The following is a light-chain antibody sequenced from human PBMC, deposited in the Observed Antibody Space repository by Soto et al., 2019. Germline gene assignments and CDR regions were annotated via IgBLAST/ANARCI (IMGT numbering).Light chain of an antibody. Sequence: SKMTHSPSSLSASVGDRVTITCQASQDISNYLNWYQQKPGKAPKLLIYDASNLETGVPSRFSGSGSGTDFTFTISSLQPEDITTYYCQQYDNLPLTFGGGTKADI. J-gene: IGKJ4*01. CDR1: QDISNY. CDR2: DAS. CDR3: QQYDNLPLT. V-gene: IGKV1-33*01.